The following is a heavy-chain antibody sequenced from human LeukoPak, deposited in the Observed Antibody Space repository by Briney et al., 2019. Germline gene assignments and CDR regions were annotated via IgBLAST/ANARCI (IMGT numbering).Heavy chain of an antibody. V-gene: IGHV4-34*01. Sequence: SETLSLTCAVYGGSFSGYYWSWIRQPPGKGLEWIGGINHSGSTNYNPSLKSRVTISVDTSKNQFSLKLSSVTAADTAVYYCARGRYYYYGMDVWGQGTTVTVSS. CDR3: ARGRYYYYGMDV. CDR1: GGSFSGYY. CDR2: INHSGST. J-gene: IGHJ6*02.